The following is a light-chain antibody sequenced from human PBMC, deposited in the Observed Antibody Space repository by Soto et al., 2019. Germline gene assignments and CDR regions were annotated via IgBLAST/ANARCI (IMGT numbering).Light chain of an antibody. J-gene: IGKJ5*01. CDR1: QSVSSY. V-gene: IGKV3-11*01. CDR2: DAS. CDR3: QQRSNWPIT. Sequence: EIVLTQSPATLSLSPGERDTLSCRASQSVSSYLAWYQQKPGQAPRLLIYDASNRATGIPARFSGSGSGTDFTLTISSLEPEYFAVYYCQQRSNWPITFGQGTRLEIK.